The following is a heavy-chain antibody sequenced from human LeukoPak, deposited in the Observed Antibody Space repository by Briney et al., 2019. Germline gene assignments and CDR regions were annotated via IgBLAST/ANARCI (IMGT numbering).Heavy chain of an antibody. V-gene: IGHV1-46*01. CDR3: ARDRGLSSSWFNYYYYGMDV. CDR2: INPSGGST. Sequence: ASVKVSCKASGYTFTSYYMHWVRQAPGQGLEWMGIINPSGGSTSYAQKFQGRVTMTRDTSTSTVYMELSSLRSEDTAVYYCARDRGLSSSWFNYYYYGMDVWGQGTTVTVSS. J-gene: IGHJ6*02. CDR1: GYTFTSYY. D-gene: IGHD6-13*01.